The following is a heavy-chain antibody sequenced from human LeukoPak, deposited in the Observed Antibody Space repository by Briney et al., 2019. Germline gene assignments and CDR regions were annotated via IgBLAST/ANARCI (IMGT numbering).Heavy chain of an antibody. CDR1: GFTFSSYA. CDR2: ISGSGGST. V-gene: IGHV3-23*01. J-gene: IGHJ4*02. Sequence: GGSLRLSCAASGFTFSSYAMSWVRQAPGTGLEWVSAISGSGGSTYYADSVKGRFTISRDNSKNTLYLQMNSLRAEDTAVYYCAKDLEGNIARWLDYWGQRTLVTVSS. D-gene: IGHD5-18*01. CDR3: AKDLEGNIARWLDY.